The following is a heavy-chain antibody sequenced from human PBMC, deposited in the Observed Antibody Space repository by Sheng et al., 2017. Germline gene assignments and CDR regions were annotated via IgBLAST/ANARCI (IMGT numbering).Heavy chain of an antibody. CDR1: GYTFTGYY. Sequence: SGAEVKKPGASVKVSCKASGYTFTGYYMHWVRQAPGQGLEWMGWINPNSGGTNYAQKFQGRVTMTRDTSISTAYMELSRLRSDDTAVYYCARGVDYYDSSGYYGGLDYWGQGTLVTVSS. D-gene: IGHD3-22*01. V-gene: IGHV1-2*02. CDR2: INPNSGGT. J-gene: IGHJ4*02. CDR3: ARGVDYYDSSGYYGGLDY.